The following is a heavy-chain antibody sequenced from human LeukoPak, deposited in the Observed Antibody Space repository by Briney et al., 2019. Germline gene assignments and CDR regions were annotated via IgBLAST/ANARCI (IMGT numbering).Heavy chain of an antibody. J-gene: IGHJ4*02. CDR1: GGSISNYY. Sequence: SETLSLTCTVSGGSISNYYWNWIRQPPGKGLEWIGYIDYTGSTYSNSSLKSRVTMSVDTSKNQFSLKLNSVTAADTAVYYCARQSNSLLDYWGQGTLVTVSS. CDR2: IDYTGST. CDR3: ARQSNSLLDY. D-gene: IGHD5-18*01. V-gene: IGHV4-59*01.